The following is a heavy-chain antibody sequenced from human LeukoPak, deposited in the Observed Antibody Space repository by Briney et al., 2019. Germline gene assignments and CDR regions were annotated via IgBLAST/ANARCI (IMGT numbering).Heavy chain of an antibody. CDR1: GYTLTELS. D-gene: IGHD1-26*01. J-gene: IGHJ3*02. V-gene: IGHV1-24*01. Sequence: GASVKVSCKVSGYTLTELSMHWVRQAPGKGLEWMGGFDPEDGETIYAEKFQGRVTMTEDTSTDTAYMELSSLRSEDTAVYYYATLRHSGSYLDAFDIWGQGTMVTVSS. CDR2: FDPEDGET. CDR3: ATLRHSGSYLDAFDI.